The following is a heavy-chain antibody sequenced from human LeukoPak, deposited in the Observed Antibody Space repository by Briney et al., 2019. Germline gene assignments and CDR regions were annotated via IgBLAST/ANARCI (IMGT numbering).Heavy chain of an antibody. CDR2: IKRKTDGETT. V-gene: IGHV3-15*01. Sequence: PGGSLRLSCAASGLTFSNAWMSWVRQAPGEGLEWVGRIKRKTDGETTEYVAPVKGRFTISRDDSKNTLYLQMNSLKTGDTGVYYCATASSGLFYWGQGTLVTVSS. CDR3: ATASSGLFY. D-gene: IGHD3-16*01. CDR1: GLTFSNAW. J-gene: IGHJ4*02.